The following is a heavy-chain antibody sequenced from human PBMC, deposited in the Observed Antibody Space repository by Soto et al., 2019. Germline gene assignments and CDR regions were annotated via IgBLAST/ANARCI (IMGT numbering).Heavy chain of an antibody. CDR3: ASYSGTYYVY. J-gene: IGHJ4*02. Sequence: QVQLQESGPGLVKPSETLSLICTVSGDSVSSGSYYWSWVRQPPGKGLEWIGFIHYSGNTNYNPSLKSRVTISLVTSKNQLSLKLSSVTAADTAVYYCASYSGTYYVYWGQGTLVTVSS. D-gene: IGHD1-26*01. CDR2: IHYSGNT. CDR1: GDSVSSGSYY. V-gene: IGHV4-61*01.